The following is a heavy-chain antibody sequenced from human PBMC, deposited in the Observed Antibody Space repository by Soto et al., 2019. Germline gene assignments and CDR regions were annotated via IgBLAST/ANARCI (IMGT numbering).Heavy chain of an antibody. CDR2: ISSSSSYT. Sequence: PGGSLRLSCAASGFTFSDYYMSWIRQAPGKGLEWVSYISSSSSYTNYADSVKGRFTISRYNAKNSLYLQMNSLSAEDTAVYYCASGVTEPDSWGQGTLVTVSS. CDR3: ASGVTEPDS. V-gene: IGHV3-11*06. D-gene: IGHD2-8*01. J-gene: IGHJ4*02. CDR1: GFTFSDYY.